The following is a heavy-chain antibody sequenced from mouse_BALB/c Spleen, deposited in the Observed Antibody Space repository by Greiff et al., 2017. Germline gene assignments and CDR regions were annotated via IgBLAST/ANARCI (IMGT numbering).Heavy chain of an antibody. D-gene: IGHD2-12*01. Sequence: LVKTGASVKISCKASGYSFTGYYMNWVKQSHGKSLEWIGYISCYNGATNYNQKFKGKATFTVDTSSSTAYMQFNSLTSEDSAVYYCAILYYYRYYGSWFAYWGQGTPVTVSS. J-gene: IGHJ3*01. CDR1: GYSFTGYY. CDR3: AILYYYRYYGSWFAY. V-gene: IGHV1S34*01. CDR2: ISCYNGAT.